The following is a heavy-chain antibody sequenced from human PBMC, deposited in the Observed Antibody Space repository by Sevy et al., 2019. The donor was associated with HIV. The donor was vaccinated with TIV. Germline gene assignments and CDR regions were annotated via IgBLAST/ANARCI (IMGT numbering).Heavy chain of an antibody. CDR2: IKSKTDGETT. CDR3: TTGNYYDSSGYVN. J-gene: IGHJ4*02. Sequence: GGSLRLSCAASGFTFSNAWMSWVRQAPGKGLEWVGHIKSKTDGETTDYAAPVKGRFTISRDDSKNTLYLQMNSLKTEDTAVYYCTTGNYYDSSGYVNWGQGTLVTISS. D-gene: IGHD3-22*01. CDR1: GFTFSNAW. V-gene: IGHV3-15*01.